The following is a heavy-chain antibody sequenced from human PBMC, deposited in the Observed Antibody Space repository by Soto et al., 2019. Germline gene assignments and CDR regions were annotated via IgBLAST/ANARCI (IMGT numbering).Heavy chain of an antibody. Sequence: GGSLRLSCATSGIIFRNYAMGWVRQAPGKGLEWVSAISGSGDSTYYADSVKGRFTISRDNSKNTLYLQMNSLRVEDTAIFYCAKKAEKHFDWMFYADSWGQGTLITVSS. CDR2: ISGSGDST. J-gene: IGHJ4*02. CDR1: GIIFRNYA. CDR3: AKKAEKHFDWMFYADS. D-gene: IGHD3-9*01. V-gene: IGHV3-23*01.